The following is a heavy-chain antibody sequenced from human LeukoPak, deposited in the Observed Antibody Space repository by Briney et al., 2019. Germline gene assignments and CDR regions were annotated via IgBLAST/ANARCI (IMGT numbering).Heavy chain of an antibody. CDR1: GFTFSSYA. J-gene: IGHJ4*02. Sequence: GRSLRLSCAASGFTFSSYAMHWVRQAPGKGLEWVAVISYDGSNKYYADSVKSRFTISRDNSKNTLYLQMNSLRAEDTAVYYCAREFDQLHDYWGQGTLVTVSS. D-gene: IGHD2-2*01. CDR3: AREFDQLHDY. V-gene: IGHV3-30*04. CDR2: ISYDGSNK.